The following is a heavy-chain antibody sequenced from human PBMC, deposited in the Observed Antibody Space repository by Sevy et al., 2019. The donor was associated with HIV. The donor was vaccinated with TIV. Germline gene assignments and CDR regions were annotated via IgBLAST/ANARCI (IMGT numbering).Heavy chain of an antibody. CDR3: ARDCNSASCLWGLDV. D-gene: IGHD1-26*01. CDR1: GFTFSNYW. CDR2: IKRDGSER. Sequence: GGSLRLSCAASGFTFSNYWMTWVRQAPGKGLEWVANIKRDGSERYYLASVKGRFTISRDNAKKSLYLQRNSLTAEDTAVYYCARDCNSASCLWGLDVWGQGTTVTVSS. J-gene: IGHJ6*02. V-gene: IGHV3-7*03.